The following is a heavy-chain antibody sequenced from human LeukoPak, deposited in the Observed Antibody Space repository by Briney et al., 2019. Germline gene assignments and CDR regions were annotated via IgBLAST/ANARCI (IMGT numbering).Heavy chain of an antibody. CDR1: GFTFDDYA. Sequence: GRSLRLSCAASGFTFDDYAMHWVRQAPGKGLEWVSGISWNSGSIGYADSVKGRFTISRDNAKNSLYLQMNGLRAEDTALYYCAKALAPHIVVVPAAFDYWGQGTLVTVSS. CDR3: AKALAPHIVVVPAAFDY. J-gene: IGHJ4*02. CDR2: ISWNSGSI. D-gene: IGHD2-2*01. V-gene: IGHV3-9*01.